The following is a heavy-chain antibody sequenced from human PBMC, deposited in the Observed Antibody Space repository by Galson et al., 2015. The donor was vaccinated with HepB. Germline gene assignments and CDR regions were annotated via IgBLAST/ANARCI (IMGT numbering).Heavy chain of an antibody. Sequence: SLRLSCAASGFTFSDTWMTWVRQAPGKGLEWVGRIKRKSDGGTPDYAALVKGRFTISRDDSKNTLYLQMDSLKAEDTAVYYCTTVSLWGQGTLVTVSS. J-gene: IGHJ4*02. CDR1: GFTFSDTW. V-gene: IGHV3-15*01. CDR3: TTVSL. CDR2: IKRKSDGGTP.